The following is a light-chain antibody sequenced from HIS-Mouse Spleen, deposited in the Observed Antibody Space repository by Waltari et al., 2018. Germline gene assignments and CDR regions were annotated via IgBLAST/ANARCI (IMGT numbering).Light chain of an antibody. CDR1: SSDVGGYNY. V-gene: IGLV2-8*01. CDR3: SSYAGSNNLGV. CDR2: EVS. J-gene: IGLJ1*01. Sequence: QSALTQPPSASGSPGQSVTISCTGTSSDVGGYNYVSWYQQHPGKAPKLMIYEVSTWPAGVPGRFSGSKSGNTASLTVSGLQAEDEADYYCSSYAGSNNLGVFGTGTKVTVL.